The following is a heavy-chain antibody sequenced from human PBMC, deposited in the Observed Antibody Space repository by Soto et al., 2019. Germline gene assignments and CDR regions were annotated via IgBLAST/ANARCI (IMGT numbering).Heavy chain of an antibody. Sequence: ASVKVSCKASGYTFTGYYMHWVRQAPGQGLEWMGWINPNSGGTNYAQKLQGRVTMTTDTSMSTAYMELSSLRSDDTAVYFCARDGGYSGSYWGQGTLVTVSS. D-gene: IGHD1-26*01. CDR1: GYTFTGYY. V-gene: IGHV1-2*02. CDR2: INPNSGGT. CDR3: ARDGGYSGSY. J-gene: IGHJ4*02.